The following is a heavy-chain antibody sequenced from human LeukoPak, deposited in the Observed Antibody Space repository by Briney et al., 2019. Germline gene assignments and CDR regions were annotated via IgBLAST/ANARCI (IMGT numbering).Heavy chain of an antibody. CDR3: ARVSLDSSGYYEAFDY. V-gene: IGHV4-61*02. CDR2: ICTSGST. CDR1: GGSISSGSYY. J-gene: IGHJ4*02. Sequence: TLSLTCSGSGGSISSGSYYWSWIRQPAGKGLGWIGRICTSGSTNYNPSLKSRVTISVDTSKNQFSLKLSSVTAADTAVYYCARVSLDSSGYYEAFDYWGQGTLVTVSS. D-gene: IGHD3-22*01.